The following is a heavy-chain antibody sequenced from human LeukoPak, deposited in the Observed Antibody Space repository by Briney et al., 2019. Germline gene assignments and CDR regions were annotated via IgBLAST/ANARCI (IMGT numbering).Heavy chain of an antibody. CDR1: GGALSSGGYY. V-gene: IGHV4-61*02. D-gene: IGHD3-10*01. Sequence: SETLSLTCTVSGGALSSGGYYWTWIRQPAGKGLEWIGRIYTSGSTNYNPSLKSRVTMSVDTSKNQFSLKLSSVTAADTAVYYCARVSLVRGAPDYYFDYWGQGTLVTVSS. J-gene: IGHJ4*02. CDR2: IYTSGST. CDR3: ARVSLVRGAPDYYFDY.